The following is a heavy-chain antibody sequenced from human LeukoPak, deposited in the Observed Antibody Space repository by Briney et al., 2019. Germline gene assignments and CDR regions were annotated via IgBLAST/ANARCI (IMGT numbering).Heavy chain of an antibody. D-gene: IGHD3-22*01. CDR3: AKRGVVIRVILVGFHKEAYYFDS. Sequence: GGSLRLSCAASGFIFTKYAMNWVRQAPGKGLEWVAVVIGSSGATDYADSVKGRFTISRDNPKNTLYLQMNSLRAEDTAVYFCAKRGVVIRVILVGFHKEAYYFDSWGQGALVTVSS. CDR1: GFIFTKYA. CDR2: VIGSSGAT. V-gene: IGHV3-23*01. J-gene: IGHJ4*02.